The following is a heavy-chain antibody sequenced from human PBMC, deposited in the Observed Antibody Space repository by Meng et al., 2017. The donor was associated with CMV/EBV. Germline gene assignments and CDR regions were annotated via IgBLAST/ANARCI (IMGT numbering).Heavy chain of an antibody. CDR2: IYYSGST. V-gene: IGHV4-39*07. D-gene: IGHD1-26*01. CDR3: AGGEVLGLIFDY. Sequence: SDTLSLTCTVSGGSISSSSYYWGWIRQPPGRGLEWLGSIYYSGSTYYNPSLTSRVTISVDTSKNQFSLKLRSVTAADTAVYYCAGGEVLGLIFDYWGQGTLVTVSS. CDR1: GGSISSSSYY. J-gene: IGHJ4*02.